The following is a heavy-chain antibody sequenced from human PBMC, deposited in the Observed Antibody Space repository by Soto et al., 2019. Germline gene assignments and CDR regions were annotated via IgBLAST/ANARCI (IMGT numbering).Heavy chain of an antibody. CDR1: GFTFSSYC. J-gene: IGHJ5*02. Sequence: GGSLRLSCAASGFTFSSYCMHWVRQAPGKGLEWVAVIWYDGSNKYYADSVKGRFTISRDNSKNTLYLQMNSLRAEDTAVYYCARAVAVTTQKWFDPWGQGTLVTVSS. CDR3: ARAVAVTTQKWFDP. V-gene: IGHV3-33*01. CDR2: IWYDGSNK. D-gene: IGHD4-4*01.